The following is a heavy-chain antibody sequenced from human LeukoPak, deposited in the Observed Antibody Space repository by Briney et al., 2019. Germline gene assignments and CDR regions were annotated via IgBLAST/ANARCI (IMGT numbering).Heavy chain of an antibody. CDR3: ARGPQYCTSTSCYTSYMDV. CDR1: GFTFSSYS. J-gene: IGHJ6*03. D-gene: IGHD2-2*02. Sequence: PGGSLRLSCAASGFTFSSYSMNWVRQAPGKGLEWVSYISSSSSTIYYADSVKGRFTISRVNAKNSLYLQMNSLRAEDTAVYYCARGPQYCTSTSCYTSYMDVWGKGTTVTVSS. CDR2: ISSSSSTI. V-gene: IGHV3-48*01.